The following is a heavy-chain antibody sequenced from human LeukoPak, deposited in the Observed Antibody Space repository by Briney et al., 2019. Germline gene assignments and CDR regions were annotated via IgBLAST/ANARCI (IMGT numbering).Heavy chain of an antibody. D-gene: IGHD4-23*01. CDR1: GFTFSDHH. CDR2: SRNKGNSYRT. J-gene: IGHJ4*02. Sequence: GSLRLSCAASGFTFSDHHMDWVRQAPGKGLEWVGRSRNKGNSYRTEYAASVKGRFTISRDDSKNSLYLQMNNLKTEDTAVYYCTRVRLVGFNSDFDYWGQGALVTVSS. CDR3: TRVRLVGFNSDFDY. V-gene: IGHV3-72*01.